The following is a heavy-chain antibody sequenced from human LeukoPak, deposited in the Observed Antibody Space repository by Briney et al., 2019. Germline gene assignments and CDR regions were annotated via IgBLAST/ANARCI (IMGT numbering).Heavy chain of an antibody. CDR3: ARAWAVVVSDAFDI. CDR1: GGFISSGGYY. CDR2: IYYSGST. Sequence: SETLSLTCTVSGGFISSGGYYWSWIRQHPGQGLEWIGYIYYSGSTYYNPSLKSRVTISVDTSKNQFSLKLSSVTAADTAVYYCARAWAVVVSDAFDIWGQGTMVTVSS. J-gene: IGHJ3*02. V-gene: IGHV4-31*03. D-gene: IGHD2-2*01.